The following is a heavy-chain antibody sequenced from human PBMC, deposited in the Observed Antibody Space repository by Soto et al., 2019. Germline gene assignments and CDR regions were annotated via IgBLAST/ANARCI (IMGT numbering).Heavy chain of an antibody. CDR2: INPSGGST. J-gene: IGHJ5*02. CDR3: ARSSSGGSSYTWLDP. Sequence: ASVKVSCKASGYTFTSYYMHWVRQAPGQGLEWMGIINPSGGSTSYAQKFQGRVTMTRDTSTSTVYMELSSLRSEDTAVYYCARSSSGGSSYTWLDPWGQGTLVTVYS. V-gene: IGHV1-46*01. D-gene: IGHD2-15*01. CDR1: GYTFTSYY.